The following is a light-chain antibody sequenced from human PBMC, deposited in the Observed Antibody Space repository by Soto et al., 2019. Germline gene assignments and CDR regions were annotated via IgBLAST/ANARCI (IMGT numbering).Light chain of an antibody. J-gene: IGKJ1*01. CDR3: QQYDSSPWT. CDR1: QSVSNSF. CDR2: GAF. Sequence: EIVLTQSPGTLSLSPGERATLSCRASQSVSNSFLAWYQRIPGQSPRLLIYGAFRRATGIPDRFSGSGSGTDFTLTISSLEPEDFGMYYCQQYDSSPWTFGQGTKVEIK. V-gene: IGKV3-20*01.